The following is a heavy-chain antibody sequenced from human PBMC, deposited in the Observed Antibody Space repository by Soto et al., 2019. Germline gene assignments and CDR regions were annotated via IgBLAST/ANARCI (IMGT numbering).Heavy chain of an antibody. J-gene: IGHJ6*02. V-gene: IGHV4-31*03. CDR2: IYYSGST. D-gene: IGHD5-18*01. Sequence: PSETLSLTCTVSGGSISSAGYYWSWIRQHPGKGLEWIGYIYYSGSTYYNPSLKSRVTISVDTSKNQFSLKLSSVTAADTAVYYCARVLTDTLYYYYGMDVWGQGTTATVSS. CDR1: GGSISSAGYY. CDR3: ARVLTDTLYYYYGMDV.